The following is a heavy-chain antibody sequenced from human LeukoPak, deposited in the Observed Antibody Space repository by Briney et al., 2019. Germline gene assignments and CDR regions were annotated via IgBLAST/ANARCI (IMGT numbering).Heavy chain of an antibody. V-gene: IGHV4-39*07. CDR1: GGSISSSSYY. CDR2: IYYSGST. Sequence: SETLSLTCTVSGGSISSSSYYWGWIRQPPGKGLEWIGSIYYSGSTYYNPSLKSRVTISVDTSKNQFSLKLSSVTAADTAVYYCARDRYGSGNLDYWGQGTLVTVSS. J-gene: IGHJ4*02. CDR3: ARDRYGSGNLDY. D-gene: IGHD3-10*01.